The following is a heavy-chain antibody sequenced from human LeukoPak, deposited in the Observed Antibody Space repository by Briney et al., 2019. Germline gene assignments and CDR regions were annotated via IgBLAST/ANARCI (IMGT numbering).Heavy chain of an antibody. CDR2: IIPIFGTA. Sequence: SVKVSCKASGGTFSSYAISWVRQAPGQGLECMGGIIPIFGTANYAQKFQGRVTITTDESTSTAYMELSSLRSEDTAVYYCARDRLGELLSGPSYYMDVWGKGTTVTVSS. D-gene: IGHD3-16*01. J-gene: IGHJ6*03. CDR3: ARDRLGELLSGPSYYMDV. V-gene: IGHV1-69*05. CDR1: GGTFSSYA.